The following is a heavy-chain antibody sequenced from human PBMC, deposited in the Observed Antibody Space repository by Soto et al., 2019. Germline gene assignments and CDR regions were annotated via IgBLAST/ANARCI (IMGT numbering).Heavy chain of an antibody. J-gene: IGHJ4*02. CDR3: ARVWDSSGPNFDY. V-gene: IGHV4-31*03. CDR2: IYYSGST. D-gene: IGHD3-22*01. Sequence: QVQLQESGPGLVKPSQTLSLTCTVSGGSISSGGYYWSWIRQHPGKGLEWIGYIYYSGSTYYNSSLQSRVTISGDTSKNQFSLKLSSVTAADTAVYSWARVWDSSGPNFDYWGQGTLVTVSS. CDR1: GGSISSGGYY.